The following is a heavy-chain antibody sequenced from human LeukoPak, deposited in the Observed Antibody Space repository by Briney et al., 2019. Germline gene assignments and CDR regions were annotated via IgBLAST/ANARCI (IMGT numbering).Heavy chain of an antibody. CDR2: IKSKTDGGTT. CDR1: GFTFSNAW. V-gene: IGHV3-15*01. Sequence: GGSLRLSYAASGFTFSNAWMSWVRQAPGKGLEWVGRIKSKTDGGTTDYAAPVRGRFTISRDDSKNTLYLQMNSLKTEDTAVYYCTTDAIVVVPAAMGEWGQGTLVTVSS. D-gene: IGHD2-2*01. J-gene: IGHJ4*02. CDR3: TTDAIVVVPAAMGE.